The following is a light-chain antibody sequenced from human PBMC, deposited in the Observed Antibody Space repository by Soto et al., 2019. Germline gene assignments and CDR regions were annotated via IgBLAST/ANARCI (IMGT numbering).Light chain of an antibody. J-gene: IGLJ1*01. CDR2: GNT. V-gene: IGLV1-40*01. CDR3: QSYDSSLSALYV. Sequence: QPVLTQPPSGSGAPRQRGTISCTGSSSNIGAGYEVNWYQHLPGAAPKLLIYGNTNRPSGVPDRFSGSKSGTSASLAITGLQAEDEADYYCQSYDSSLSALYVFGTGTKVTVL. CDR1: SSNIGAGYE.